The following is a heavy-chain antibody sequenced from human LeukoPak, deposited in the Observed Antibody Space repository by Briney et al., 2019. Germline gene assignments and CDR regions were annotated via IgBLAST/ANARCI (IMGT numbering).Heavy chain of an antibody. Sequence: PSETLSLTCTVSGGSISSSSYYWGWIRQPPGKGLEWIGSIYYSGSTYYNPSLKSRVTISVDTSKNQFSLKLSSVTAADTAVYYCASRTLDLYYFDYWGQGTLVTVSS. D-gene: IGHD1-14*01. V-gene: IGHV4-39*01. J-gene: IGHJ4*02. CDR3: ASRTLDLYYFDY. CDR2: IYYSGST. CDR1: GGSISSSSYY.